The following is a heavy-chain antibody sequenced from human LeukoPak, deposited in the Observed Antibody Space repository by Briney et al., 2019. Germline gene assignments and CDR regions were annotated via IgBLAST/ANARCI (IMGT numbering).Heavy chain of an antibody. J-gene: IGHJ4*02. CDR3: ARGFLVDYYYDSSVYFY. V-gene: IGHV1-2*02. Sequence: ASVKVSCKASGYTFTGYYMHWVRQAPGQGLEWMGWINPNSGGTNYAQKFQGRVTMTRDTSISTAYMELSGLRSEDTAVYYCARGFLVDYYYDSSVYFYWGQGTPVTVSS. D-gene: IGHD3-22*01. CDR2: INPNSGGT. CDR1: GYTFTGYY.